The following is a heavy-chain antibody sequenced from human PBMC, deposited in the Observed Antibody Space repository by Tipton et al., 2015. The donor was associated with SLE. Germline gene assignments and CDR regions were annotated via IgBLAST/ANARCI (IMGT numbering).Heavy chain of an antibody. J-gene: IGHJ6*02. CDR2: IYNTGST. D-gene: IGHD1-26*01. CDR3: ARTRGSREGMDV. Sequence: TLSLTCTVSGGSISSYYWSWIRQPPGKGLEGIGYIYNTGSTNYNPSLRGRVTISEDTSKNQFSLTLTSVTAADTAVYYCARTRGSREGMDVWGQGTPVSVSS. V-gene: IGHV4-59*01. CDR1: GGSISSYY.